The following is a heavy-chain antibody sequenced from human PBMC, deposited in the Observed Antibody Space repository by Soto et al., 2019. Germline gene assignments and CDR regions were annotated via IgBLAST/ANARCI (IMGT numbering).Heavy chain of an antibody. CDR2: IYYSGGT. CDR3: ARNYGDYFNY. V-gene: IGHV4-39*01. Sequence: PSETLSLTCTVSGGSISSGGYYWSWIRQHPGKGLEWIGKIYYSGGTYYNPSLKSRVTISVDTSKKQFSVRLTSVTAADTAVYYCARNYGDYFNYWGQGALVTVSS. J-gene: IGHJ4*02. D-gene: IGHD4-17*01. CDR1: GGSISSGGYY.